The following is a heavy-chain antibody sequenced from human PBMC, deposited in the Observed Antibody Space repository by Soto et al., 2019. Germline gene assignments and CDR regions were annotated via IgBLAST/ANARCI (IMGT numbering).Heavy chain of an antibody. CDR1: GFTFSSYA. Sequence: GGSLRLSCAASGFTFSSYAMSWVRQAPGKGLEWVSAISGSGGSTYYADSVKGRFTISRDNAKNTVYLQMNSLRAEDTGVYYCVRDRAGSQEYFDYWGQGTMVTVSS. D-gene: IGHD3-10*01. V-gene: IGHV3-23*01. CDR3: VRDRAGSQEYFDY. J-gene: IGHJ4*02. CDR2: ISGSGGST.